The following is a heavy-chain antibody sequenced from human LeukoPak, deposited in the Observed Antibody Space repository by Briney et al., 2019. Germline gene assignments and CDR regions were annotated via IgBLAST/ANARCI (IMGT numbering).Heavy chain of an antibody. J-gene: IGHJ4*02. CDR3: ARDKALNC. CDR1: GFNFSTYE. CDR2: ISSRGSSI. V-gene: IGHV3-48*03. Sequence: GGSLRLSCAGSGFNFSTYEMNWVRQAPGKGLEWLSYISSRGSSIYYADSVKGRFTISRDNAKNSLFLQMKSLRAEDTAVYFCARDKALNCWGQGTPVTVSS.